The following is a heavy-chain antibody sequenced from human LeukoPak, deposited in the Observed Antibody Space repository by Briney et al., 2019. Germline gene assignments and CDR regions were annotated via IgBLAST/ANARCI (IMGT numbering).Heavy chain of an antibody. J-gene: IGHJ4*02. CDR2: ISYDGSNT. CDR3: AKPYYYGSRSYMDY. V-gene: IGHV3-30*18. Sequence: PGRSLRLSCAASGFTFSSYGMHWVRQAPGTGLEWVAVISYDGSNTYYADSVKGRFTISRDNSKNMLYLQMNSLRAEDTAVYYCAKPYYYGSRSYMDYWGQGTLVTVSS. CDR1: GFTFSSYG. D-gene: IGHD3-10*01.